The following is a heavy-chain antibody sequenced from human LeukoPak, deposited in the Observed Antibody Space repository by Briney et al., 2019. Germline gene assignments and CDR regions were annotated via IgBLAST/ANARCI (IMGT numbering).Heavy chain of an antibody. CDR2: INSDGSST. CDR3: AKDQAGAILYFDY. V-gene: IGHV3-74*01. CDR1: GFTFSSYW. D-gene: IGHD1-26*01. Sequence: GGSLRLSCAASGFTFSSYWMHWVRQAPGKGLVWVSRINSDGSSTSYADSVKGRFTISRDNSRNTLYLQMSSLRAEDTALYYCAKDQAGAILYFDYWGQGTLVSASS. J-gene: IGHJ4*02.